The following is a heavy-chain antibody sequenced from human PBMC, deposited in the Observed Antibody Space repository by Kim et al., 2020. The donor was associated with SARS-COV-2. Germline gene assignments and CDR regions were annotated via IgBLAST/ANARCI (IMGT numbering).Heavy chain of an antibody. Sequence: GGSLRLSCAASGFTFRSYWMHWVRQAPGKGPVWVSRINSDGSSISDADFVKGRFTISRDNAKNTLYLQMNSLRAEDTAVYYCARSLNSRPEDNWFDPWGQGTLVTVSS. CDR3: ARSLNSRPEDNWFDP. D-gene: IGHD6-25*01. V-gene: IGHV3-74*01. CDR2: INSDGSSI. CDR1: GFTFRSYW. J-gene: IGHJ5*02.